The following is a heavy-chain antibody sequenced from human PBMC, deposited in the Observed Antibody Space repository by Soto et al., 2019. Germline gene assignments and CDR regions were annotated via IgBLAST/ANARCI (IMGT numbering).Heavy chain of an antibody. J-gene: IGHJ4*02. CDR3: AREAGYCSSISCYIFYFDY. V-gene: IGHV1-69*13. CDR1: GGTFSSYA. D-gene: IGHD2-2*02. Sequence: SVKVSCKASGGTFSSYAISWVRQAPGQGLEWMGGIIPIFGTANYAQKFQGRVTITADESTSTAYMELSSLRSEDTAVYYCAREAGYCSSISCYIFYFDYWGQGTLVTVSS. CDR2: IIPIFGTA.